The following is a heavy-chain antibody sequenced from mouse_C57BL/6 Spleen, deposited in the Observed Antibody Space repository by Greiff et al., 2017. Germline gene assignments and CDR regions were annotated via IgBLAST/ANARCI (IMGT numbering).Heavy chain of an antibody. CDR2: IRNKANGYTT. J-gene: IGHJ4*01. Sequence: DVKLVESGGGLVQPGGSLSLSCAASGFTFTDYYMSWVRQPPGKALEWLGFIRNKANGYTTEYSASVKGRFTISRDSSQSILYLQMNALRAEDSATYYCARSSLYYYGSSYEEYAMDYWGQGTSVTVSS. D-gene: IGHD1-1*01. CDR1: GFTFTDYY. CDR3: ARSSLYYYGSSYEEYAMDY. V-gene: IGHV7-3*01.